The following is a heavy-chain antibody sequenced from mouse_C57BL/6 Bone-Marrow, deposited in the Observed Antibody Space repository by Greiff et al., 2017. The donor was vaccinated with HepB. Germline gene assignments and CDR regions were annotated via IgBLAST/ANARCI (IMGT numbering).Heavy chain of an antibody. D-gene: IGHD1-1*01. J-gene: IGHJ4*01. CDR3: ARAFITTVAMDY. Sequence: EVQLQQSGPGMVKPSQSLSLTCTVTGYSITSGYDWHWIRHFPGNKLEWMGYISYSGSTNYNPSLKSRISITHDTSKNHFFLKLNSVTTEDTATYYCARAFITTVAMDYWGQGTSVTVSS. V-gene: IGHV3-1*01. CDR2: ISYSGST. CDR1: GYSITSGYD.